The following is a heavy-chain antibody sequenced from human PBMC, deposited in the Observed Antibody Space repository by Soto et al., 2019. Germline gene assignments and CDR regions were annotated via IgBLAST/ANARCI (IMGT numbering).Heavy chain of an antibody. J-gene: IGHJ4*02. D-gene: IGHD2-21*02. CDR1: GGSISSGGYY. CDR3: ATEGRGDCGGDCYLDY. CDR2: IYYSGST. V-gene: IGHV4-31*03. Sequence: SETLSLTCTVSGGSISSGGYYWSWIRQHPGKGLEWIGYIYYSGSTYYNPSLKSRVTISVDTSKNQFSLKLSSVTAADTAVYYCATEGRGDCGGDCYLDYWGQGTLVTVSS.